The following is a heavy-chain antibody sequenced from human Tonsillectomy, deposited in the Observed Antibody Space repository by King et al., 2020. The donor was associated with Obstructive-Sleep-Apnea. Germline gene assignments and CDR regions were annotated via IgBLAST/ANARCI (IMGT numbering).Heavy chain of an antibody. V-gene: IGHV5-51*01. CDR3: ARHQVGDGIGYYFDY. J-gene: IGHJ4*02. Sequence: QLVQSGAEVKKPGESLKISCKGSGYSFTNYWIGWVRQMPGKGLEWMGIIYPSDSDTRYSPSFQGQVTISADKSISTAYLQWSSLKASDTAMYYCARHQVGDGIGYYFDYWGQGTLVTVSS. CDR1: GYSFTNYW. CDR2: IYPSDSDT. D-gene: IGHD5-24*01.